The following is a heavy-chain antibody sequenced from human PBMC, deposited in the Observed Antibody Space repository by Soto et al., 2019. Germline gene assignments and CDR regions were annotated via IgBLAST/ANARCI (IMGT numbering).Heavy chain of an antibody. CDR2: IYHSGST. V-gene: IGHV4-30-2*01. J-gene: IGHJ4*02. CDR1: GGSISSGGYS. CDR3: ARGANRLRYFDWLLYH. D-gene: IGHD3-9*01. Sequence: SETLSLTCAVSGGSISSGGYSWSWIRQPPGKGLEWIGYIYHSGSTNYNPSLKSRVTISVDTSKNQFSLKLSSVTAADTAVYYCARGANRLRYFDWLLYHWGQGTL.